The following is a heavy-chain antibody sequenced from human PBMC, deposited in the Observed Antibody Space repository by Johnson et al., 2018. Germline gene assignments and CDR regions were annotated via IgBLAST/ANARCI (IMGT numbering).Heavy chain of an antibody. CDR1: GFTFSSYA. CDR2: ILVSVCDT. CDR3: AIARDITSFRGYFDF. V-gene: IGHV3-23*04. D-gene: IGHD3-10*01. J-gene: IGHJ4*02. Sequence: VQLVESGGGLVQPGGSLRLSCAASGFTFSSYAMSWVRLAPGKGLDWVSTILVSVCDTYYAASVKGRFTISRDNSKNTPYLQMNSLRAEETAPYYWAIARDITSFRGYFDFWGQGTLVIVSS.